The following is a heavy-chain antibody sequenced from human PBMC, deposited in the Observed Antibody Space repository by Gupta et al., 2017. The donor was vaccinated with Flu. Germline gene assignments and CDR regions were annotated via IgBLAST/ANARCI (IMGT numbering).Heavy chain of an antibody. CDR3: ARCNPTCLRGWFDP. CDR1: MYS. V-gene: IGHV3-21*01. CDR2: SSSDSTYK. J-gene: IGHJ5*02. Sequence: MYSRAWGRQGEGKGLERGSSSSSDSTYKDYKESVEGRVTSSRDNAKNTLYLKMNSLRDEDTAVDYCARCNPTCLRGWFDPWGQGTLVTVSP.